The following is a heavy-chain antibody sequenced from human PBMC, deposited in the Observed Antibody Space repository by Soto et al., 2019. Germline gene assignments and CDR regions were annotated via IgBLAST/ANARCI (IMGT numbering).Heavy chain of an antibody. CDR2: INHSGSA. J-gene: IGHJ5*02. D-gene: IGHD3-22*01. V-gene: IGHV4-34*01. CDR1: GGSFSDYY. CDR3: ARWYDSSVFDP. Sequence: SETLSLTCAVYGGSFSDYYWSWIRQAPGKGLEWIGEINHSGSANYNPSLKSRVTISLDTSKNQFSLKLTSLTAADTAVYYCARWYDSSVFDPWGQGTLVTVSS.